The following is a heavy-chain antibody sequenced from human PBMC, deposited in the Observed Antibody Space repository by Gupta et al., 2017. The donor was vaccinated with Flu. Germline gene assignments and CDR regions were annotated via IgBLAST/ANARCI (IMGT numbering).Heavy chain of an antibody. Sequence: QVQLQQWGAGLLKPSETLSLTCAVYGGSFSGYYWSWIRQPPGKGLEWIGEINHSGSTNYNPSLKSRVTISVDTSKNQFSLKLSSVTAADTAVYYCARRDVVVTPYFDLWGRGTLVTVSS. J-gene: IGHJ2*01. V-gene: IGHV4-34*01. CDR2: INHSGST. D-gene: IGHD2-21*02. CDR1: GGSFSGYY. CDR3: ARRDVVVTPYFDL.